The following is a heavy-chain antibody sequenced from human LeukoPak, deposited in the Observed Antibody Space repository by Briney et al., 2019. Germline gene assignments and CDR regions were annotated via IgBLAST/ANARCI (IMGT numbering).Heavy chain of an antibody. Sequence: GRSLRLSCAASGFTFNSYAMHWVRQAPGKELEWVAVISYDGSSKYYADSVKGRFTISRDNSKNTLFLQMNSLRAEDTAVYYCARDDYYASGTLAYYFDYWGQGTLVAVSS. CDR2: ISYDGSSK. CDR3: ARDDYYASGTLAYYFDY. V-gene: IGHV3-30*01. CDR1: GFTFNSYA. D-gene: IGHD3-10*01. J-gene: IGHJ4*02.